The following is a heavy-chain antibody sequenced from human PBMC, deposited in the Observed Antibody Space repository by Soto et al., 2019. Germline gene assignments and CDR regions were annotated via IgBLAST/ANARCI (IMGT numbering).Heavy chain of an antibody. J-gene: IGHJ6*02. D-gene: IGHD2-2*01. CDR2: INAGNGNT. V-gene: IGHV1-3*01. CDR1: GYTVTISA. CDR3: ASSYCISTSCPPYYGMDV. Sequence: ASVKVPCTSSGYTVTISAMHVSRQAPGQRFEWMGWINAGNGNTKYSQKFRGRVTITRDTSASTAYMELSSLRSEDTAVYYCASSYCISTSCPPYYGMDVWGQGTTVT.